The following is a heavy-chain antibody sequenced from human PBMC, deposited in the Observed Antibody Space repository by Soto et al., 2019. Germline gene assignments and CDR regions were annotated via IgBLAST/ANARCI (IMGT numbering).Heavy chain of an antibody. CDR1: GYIFTNYY. Sequence: ASVKVSCKASGYIFTNYYIHWVRQAPGQGLEWMGRMNPNSGNTSYAQKFQGRVTMTRNTSISTAYMELSSLRSEDTAVYYCARATSIAARPGYYYYMDVWGKGTTVTVSS. D-gene: IGHD6-6*01. CDR2: MNPNSGNT. CDR3: ARATSIAARPGYYYYMDV. J-gene: IGHJ6*03. V-gene: IGHV1-8*02.